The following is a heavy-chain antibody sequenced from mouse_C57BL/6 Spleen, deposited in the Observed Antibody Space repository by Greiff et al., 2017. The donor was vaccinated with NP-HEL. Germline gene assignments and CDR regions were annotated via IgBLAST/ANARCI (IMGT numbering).Heavy chain of an antibody. Sequence: EVQLQQSGPELVKPGASVKISCKASGYSFTGYYMNWVKQSPEKSLEWIGEINPSTGGTTYNQKFKAKATLTVDKSSSTAYMQLKGLTSEDSAVYYCARGYSNYLDYWGQGTTLTVSS. CDR3: ARGYSNYLDY. D-gene: IGHD2-5*01. CDR2: INPSTGGT. V-gene: IGHV1-42*01. CDR1: GYSFTGYY. J-gene: IGHJ2*01.